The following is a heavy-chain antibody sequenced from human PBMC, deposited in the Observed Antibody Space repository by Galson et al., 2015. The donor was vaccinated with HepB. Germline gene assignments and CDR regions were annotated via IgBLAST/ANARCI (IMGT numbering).Heavy chain of an antibody. J-gene: IGHJ4*02. V-gene: IGHV3-72*01. D-gene: IGHD1-14*01. CDR1: GFTFSDHH. Sequence: SLRLSCAASGFTFSDHHMDWVRQAPGMGLEWVGRIRNKANSYTTEYAASVKGRFTISRDDSKNSLYLQMDSLKTEDTAVYYCSSRRGPFDYWGQGTLVTVSS. CDR3: SSRRGPFDY. CDR2: IRNKANSYTT.